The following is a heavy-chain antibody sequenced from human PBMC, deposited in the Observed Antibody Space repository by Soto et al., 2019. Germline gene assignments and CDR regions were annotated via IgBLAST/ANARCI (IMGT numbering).Heavy chain of an antibody. CDR1: GGSFSGYY. CDR3: AAQLYSSSWSQIEK. CDR2: INHSGST. J-gene: IGHJ4*02. V-gene: IGHV4-34*01. D-gene: IGHD6-13*01. Sequence: SETLSLTCAVYGGSFSGYYWSWIRQPPGKGLEWIGEINHSGSTNYNPSLKSRVTISVDTSKNQFSLKLSSVTAEDTAVYYCAAQLYSSSWSQIEKWGQGTLVTVSS.